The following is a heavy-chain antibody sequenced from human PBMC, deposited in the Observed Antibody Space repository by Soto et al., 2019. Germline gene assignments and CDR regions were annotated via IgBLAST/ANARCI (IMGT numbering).Heavy chain of an antibody. CDR1: GFTFTSSA. D-gene: IGHD5-18*01. V-gene: IGHV1-58*01. CDR2: IVVGSGNT. J-gene: IGHJ6*02. Sequence: QMQLVQSGPEVKKPGTSVKVSCKASGFTFTSSAVQWVRQARGQRLEWIGWIVVGSGNTNYAQKFQERVTITRDMSTSTAYMELSSLRSEDTAVYYYAAHAYSYGSMDVWGQGTTVTVSS. CDR3: AAHAYSYGSMDV.